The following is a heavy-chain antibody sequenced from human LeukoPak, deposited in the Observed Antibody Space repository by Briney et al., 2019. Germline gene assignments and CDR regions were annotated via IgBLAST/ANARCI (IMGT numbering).Heavy chain of an antibody. D-gene: IGHD1-14*01. CDR3: AREANQGYYFDY. Sequence: GGSLGLSCAASGFTFSSYWMSWVRQAPGKGLEWVANIKQDGSEKYYVDSVKGRFTISRDNAKNSLYVQMNSLRAEDTAVYYCAREANQGYYFDYWGQGTLVTVSS. CDR2: IKQDGSEK. J-gene: IGHJ4*02. CDR1: GFTFSSYW. V-gene: IGHV3-7*01.